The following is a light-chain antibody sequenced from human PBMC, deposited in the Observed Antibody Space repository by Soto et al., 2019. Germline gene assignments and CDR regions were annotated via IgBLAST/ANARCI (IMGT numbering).Light chain of an antibody. V-gene: IGLV2-14*01. Sequence: QSVLTQPASVSGSPGQSITISCTGTTSDVGSYNYVSCYQQHPGKAPQLIIYDVSNRPSGVSTRFSGSKSGNTASLTISGLQAEHEADYYCYSYSSISTYVFGTGNKLTVL. CDR2: DVS. CDR3: YSYSSISTYV. J-gene: IGLJ1*01. CDR1: TSDVGSYNY.